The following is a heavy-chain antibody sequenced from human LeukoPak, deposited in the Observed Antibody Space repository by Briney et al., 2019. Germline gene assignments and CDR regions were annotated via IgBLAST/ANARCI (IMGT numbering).Heavy chain of an antibody. D-gene: IGHD3-22*01. CDR1: GGSISGYY. J-gene: IGHJ3*02. CDR3: ARHFTYYYDSSGYPRDAFDI. Sequence: SENLSLTCTVSGGSISGYYWSWIRQSPGKGLVWIGYMYYSGSTNYNPSLKSRVTISIDMSKNQFSLTLSSVTAADTALYYCARHFTYYYDSSGYPRDAFDIWGQGTMVTVSS. V-gene: IGHV4-59*08. CDR2: MYYSGST.